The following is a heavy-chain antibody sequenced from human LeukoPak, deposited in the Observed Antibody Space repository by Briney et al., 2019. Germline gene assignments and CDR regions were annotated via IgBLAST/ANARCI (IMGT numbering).Heavy chain of an antibody. J-gene: IGHJ4*02. Sequence: ASVKVSCKASGYTFTGYYMHWVRQAPGQGLEWMGWINPNSGGTNYAQKFQGWVTMTRDTSISTAYMELSRLRSDDTAVYYCARDRGYSGTPFDYWGQGTLVTVSS. CDR2: INPNSGGT. D-gene: IGHD1-26*01. V-gene: IGHV1-2*04. CDR3: ARDRGYSGTPFDY. CDR1: GYTFTGYY.